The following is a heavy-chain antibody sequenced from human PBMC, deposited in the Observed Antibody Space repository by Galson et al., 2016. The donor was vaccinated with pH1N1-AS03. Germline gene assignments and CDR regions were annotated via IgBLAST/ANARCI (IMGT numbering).Heavy chain of an antibody. Sequence: ETLSLTCNVSGGSFTYYYWSWIRQPPGKGLEWIGYIYYSGSTNYHPSLRSRPTISLDTSKNQISLELSSVTAADTAVYYCARHGRPHSGVLTALTAFDYWGPGALVTVSS. D-gene: IGHD3-9*01. J-gene: IGHJ4*02. V-gene: IGHV4-59*08. CDR2: IYYSGST. CDR3: ARHGRPHSGVLTALTAFDY. CDR1: GGSFTYYY.